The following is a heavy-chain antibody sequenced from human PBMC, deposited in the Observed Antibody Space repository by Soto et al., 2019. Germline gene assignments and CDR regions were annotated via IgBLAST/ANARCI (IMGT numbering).Heavy chain of an antibody. D-gene: IGHD6-19*01. Sequence: SETLSLTCTVSGGSISSYYWSWIRQPPGKGLEWIGYIYYSGSTNYNPSLKSRVTISVDTSKNQFSLKLSSVTAADTAVYYCASTKWYSSGWYYGMDVWGQGTTVTVSS. CDR3: ASTKWYSSGWYYGMDV. CDR2: IYYSGST. J-gene: IGHJ6*02. CDR1: GGSISSYY. V-gene: IGHV4-59*01.